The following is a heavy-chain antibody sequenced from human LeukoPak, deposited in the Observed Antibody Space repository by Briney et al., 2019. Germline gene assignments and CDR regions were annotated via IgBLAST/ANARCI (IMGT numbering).Heavy chain of an antibody. CDR3: ARHRDYYDT. Sequence: PSETLSLTCAVSGDTISSGAYYWNWIRQAPGKGPEWIGNIYRGRTRFNPSLTTRVTISLDMSKNQVSLNLTSVTAADTAVYFCARHRDYYDTWGHGTLVTVSS. J-gene: IGHJ4*01. V-gene: IGHV4-30-2*01. CDR2: IYRGRT. D-gene: IGHD3-22*01. CDR1: GDTISSGAYY.